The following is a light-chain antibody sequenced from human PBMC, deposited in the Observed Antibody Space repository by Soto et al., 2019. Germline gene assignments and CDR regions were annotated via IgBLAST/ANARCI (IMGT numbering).Light chain of an antibody. Sequence: EIVMTQSPATLSVSPGERATLSCRASQSVSGNLAWYQQKPGQAPRLLIYGASTRATGIPARFSGSGSGTEFTLTISSLQPDDFATYYCQHYNSYSEAFGQGTKVDIK. CDR2: GAS. V-gene: IGKV3-15*01. CDR1: QSVSGN. CDR3: QHYNSYSEA. J-gene: IGKJ1*01.